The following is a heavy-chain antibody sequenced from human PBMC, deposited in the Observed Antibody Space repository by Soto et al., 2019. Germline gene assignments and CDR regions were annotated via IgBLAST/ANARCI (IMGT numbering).Heavy chain of an antibody. Sequence: QVQLVESGGGVVQSGGSLRLSCAASGFIFNTYGMHWVRQAPGKGLEWVAVIWSDGSYKYFGDFVKGRFTVSRDNSKMYLQMNSLRADDTAVYYWARVIGLVVRGDSFDLWGQGTMVTVSS. CDR2: IWSDGSYK. CDR1: GFIFNTYG. CDR3: ARVIGLVVRGDSFDL. D-gene: IGHD6-19*01. J-gene: IGHJ3*01. V-gene: IGHV3-33*01.